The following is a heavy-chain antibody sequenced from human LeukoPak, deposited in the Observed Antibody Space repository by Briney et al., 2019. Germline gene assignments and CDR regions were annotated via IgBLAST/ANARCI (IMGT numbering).Heavy chain of an antibody. CDR2: IYYSGST. V-gene: IGHV4-59*08. Sequence: SETLSLTCTVSAGSISLYNTYYWNWIRQSPGKGLEWIGYIYYSGSTSYNPSLKSRVTISVDTSKNQFSLKLSSVTAADTAVYYCARHGHYYDSSTYYPNGTNWFDPWGQGTLVTVSS. CDR1: AGSISLYNTYY. J-gene: IGHJ5*02. CDR3: ARHGHYYDSSTYYPNGTNWFDP. D-gene: IGHD3-22*01.